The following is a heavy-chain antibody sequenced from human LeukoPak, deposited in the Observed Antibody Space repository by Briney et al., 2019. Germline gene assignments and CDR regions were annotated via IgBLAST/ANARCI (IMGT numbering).Heavy chain of an antibody. CDR2: IYYSGST. D-gene: IGHD2-15*01. Sequence: SETLSLTCTVSGGSISSYYWGWIRQPPGKGLEWIGSIYYSGSTYYNPSLKSRVTISVDTSKNQFSLKLSSVTAADTAVYYCARSSYCSGGSCQLLDYWGQGTLVTVSS. V-gene: IGHV4-39*07. CDR1: GGSISSYY. J-gene: IGHJ4*02. CDR3: ARSSYCSGGSCQLLDY.